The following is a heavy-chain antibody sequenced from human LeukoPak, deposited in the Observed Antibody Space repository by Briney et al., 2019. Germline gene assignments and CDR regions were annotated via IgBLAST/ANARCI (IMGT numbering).Heavy chain of an antibody. V-gene: IGHV1-8*03. D-gene: IGHD3-22*01. Sequence: ASVKVSCKASGYTFTSYDINWVRQATGQGLEWMGWMNPNSGNTGYAQKFQGRVTITRNTSISTAYMELSSLRSEDTAAYYCARESNYYDISDYYQGDAFDIWGQGTMVTVSS. CDR3: ARESNYYDISDYYQGDAFDI. CDR1: GYTFTSYD. J-gene: IGHJ3*02. CDR2: MNPNSGNT.